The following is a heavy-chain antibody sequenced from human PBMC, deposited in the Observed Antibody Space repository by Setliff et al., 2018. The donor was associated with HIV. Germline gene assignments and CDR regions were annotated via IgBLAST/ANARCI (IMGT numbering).Heavy chain of an antibody. CDR1: GYTLAELS. J-gene: IGHJ1*01. Sequence: ASVKVSCKVSGYTLAELSIHWVRQAPGKGLEWMGGFDPEDVETVYAQKFQGRVTMTEDTSTDTAYMELSSLRSEDTAEYYCATVMRSYDDSSGQEYCQHWGQGTLVTVS. D-gene: IGHD3-22*01. CDR3: ATVMRSYDDSSGQEYCQH. V-gene: IGHV1-24*01. CDR2: FDPEDVET.